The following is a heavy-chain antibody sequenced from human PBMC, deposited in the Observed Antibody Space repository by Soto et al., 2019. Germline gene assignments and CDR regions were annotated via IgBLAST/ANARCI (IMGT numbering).Heavy chain of an antibody. V-gene: IGHV3-23*01. CDR2: ISGSGGNT. CDR3: AKLGMTTIVRDY. J-gene: IGHJ4*02. CDR1: GFSFDTYA. D-gene: IGHD4-17*01. Sequence: EAQLLESGGGLVQPGGSLRVSCAASGFSFDTYAMSWVRQAPGKGLEWVSTISGSGGNTDYADSVKGRFTISRDNTKNVLYLQMSSLIAEDTALYDCAKLGMTTIVRDYGGQGTQVTVSS.